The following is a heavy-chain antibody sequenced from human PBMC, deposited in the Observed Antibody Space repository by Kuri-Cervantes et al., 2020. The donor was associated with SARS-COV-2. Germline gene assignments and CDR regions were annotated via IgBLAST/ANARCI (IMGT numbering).Heavy chain of an antibody. CDR1: GSTFSNAW. CDR3: TKEGSSGSYDAFDI. V-gene: IGHV3-73*01. Sequence: GESLKISCAASGSTFSNAWMHWVRQASGKGLEWVGRIRSKANSYATAYAASVKGRFTISRDDSKNTAYLQMNSLKTEDTAVYYCTKEGSSGSYDAFDIWGQGTMVTVSS. J-gene: IGHJ3*02. D-gene: IGHD6-19*01. CDR2: IRSKANSYAT.